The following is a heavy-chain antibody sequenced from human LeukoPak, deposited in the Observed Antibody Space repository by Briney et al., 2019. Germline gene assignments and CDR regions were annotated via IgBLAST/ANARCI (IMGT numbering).Heavy chain of an antibody. CDR2: IQAKAYWGAT. CDR3: TRARHPRCSSSGCYLDY. J-gene: IGHJ4*02. V-gene: IGHV3-49*04. CDR1: GCTFGDYA. Sequence: PGGSLRLSCSPSGCTFGDYAMSWVRQAPGKGLEWVGFIQAKAYWGATEYAASGKTIFSISRDDSQSIANMQMNDLKTEDTAVYYCTRARHPRCSSSGCYLDYWGQGTLVTVSS. D-gene: IGHD2-2*01.